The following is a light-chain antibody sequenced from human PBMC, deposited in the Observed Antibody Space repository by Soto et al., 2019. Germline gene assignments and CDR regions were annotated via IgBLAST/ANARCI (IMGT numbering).Light chain of an antibody. V-gene: IGLV1-44*01. Sequence: QAVVTQPPSASGTPGQRVTISCSGSSSNIGSNTVNWYQQRPGTAPKLLIYSNNQRPSGVPDRFSGSKSGTSASLAISGLQSEDEADYYCAAWDDSLNGRVFGGGTKLTVL. CDR3: AAWDDSLNGRV. CDR2: SNN. J-gene: IGLJ2*01. CDR1: SSNIGSNT.